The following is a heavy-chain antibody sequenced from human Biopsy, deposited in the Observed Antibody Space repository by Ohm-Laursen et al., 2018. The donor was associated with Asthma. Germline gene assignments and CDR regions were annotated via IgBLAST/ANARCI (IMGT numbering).Heavy chain of an antibody. J-gene: IGHJ4*02. Sequence: SLRLSCSASGFMFRSFGMHWVRQARGKGREWVAVISYDGNHKFYEDSVKGRFTISRDNSKNTLYLRMNSLRTEDTAVYYCAKRRGYSGHDNDYWGQGTLVIVSS. CDR3: AKRRGYSGHDNDY. D-gene: IGHD5-12*01. CDR2: ISYDGNHK. CDR1: GFMFRSFG. V-gene: IGHV3-30*18.